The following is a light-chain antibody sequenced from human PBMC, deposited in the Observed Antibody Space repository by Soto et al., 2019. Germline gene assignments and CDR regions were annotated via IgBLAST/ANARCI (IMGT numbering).Light chain of an antibody. J-gene: IGKJ1*01. CDR2: GTS. V-gene: IGKV3-15*01. Sequence: EIVMTQSPATRSVSPAGVAALSCMASQSVSSNLAWYQQKPGRAPRLLIYGTSTRATTFPARFSGSGSGTEFTLTISSLQSQDFATYFCQQAFSAEWTFGQGTKVDIK. CDR3: QQAFSAEWT. CDR1: QSVSSN.